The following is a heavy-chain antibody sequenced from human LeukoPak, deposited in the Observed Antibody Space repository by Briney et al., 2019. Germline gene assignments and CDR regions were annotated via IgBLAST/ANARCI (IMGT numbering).Heavy chain of an antibody. J-gene: IGHJ4*02. Sequence: PSETLSLTCTVSGDSISSFYWSWIRQPAGGGLEWLGRFYSSGSANYNPSLMSRVTMSVDTSKNQFSLKLTSVTAADTAVYYCAREYCSGGSCYGNYFDYWGQGTLVTVSS. CDR3: AREYCSGGSCYGNYFDY. CDR1: GDSISSFY. V-gene: IGHV4-4*07. CDR2: FYSSGSA. D-gene: IGHD2-15*01.